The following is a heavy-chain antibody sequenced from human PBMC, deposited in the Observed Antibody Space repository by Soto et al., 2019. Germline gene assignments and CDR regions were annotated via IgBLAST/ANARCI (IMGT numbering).Heavy chain of an antibody. J-gene: IGHJ4*02. Sequence: SETLSLTCAVSGGCINSGGYSWSWIRQPPGKGLEWIGYIYHSGSTYYNPSLKSRVTISVDRSKNQFSLKLSSVTAADTAVYYCAREGPGIAAAGTSYFDYWGQGTLVTVSS. CDR2: IYHSGST. D-gene: IGHD6-13*01. V-gene: IGHV4-30-2*01. CDR1: GGCINSGGYS. CDR3: AREGPGIAAAGTSYFDY.